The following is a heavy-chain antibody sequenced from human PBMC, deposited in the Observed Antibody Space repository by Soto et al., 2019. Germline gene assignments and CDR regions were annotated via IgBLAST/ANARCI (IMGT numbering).Heavy chain of an antibody. CDR3: GVAGTASHDAFDI. Sequence: PSETLSLTCAVYGGSFSGYYWSWIRQPPGKGLEWIGEINHSGSTNYNPSLKSRVTISVDTSKNQFSLKLSSVTAADTAVYYCGVAGTASHDAFDIWGQGTMVTVS. V-gene: IGHV4-34*01. D-gene: IGHD6-19*01. CDR2: INHSGST. J-gene: IGHJ3*02. CDR1: GGSFSGYY.